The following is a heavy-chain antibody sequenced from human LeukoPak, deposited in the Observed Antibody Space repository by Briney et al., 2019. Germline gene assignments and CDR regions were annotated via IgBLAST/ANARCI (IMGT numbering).Heavy chain of an antibody. Sequence: GGSLRLSCAAFGFTFSSYSMNWVRQAPGKGLEWVSSISSSSSYIYYADSMKGRFTISRDNAKNSLYLQMNSLRAEDTAVYYCARVGYCSSTSCYASGAFDIWGQGTMVTVSS. CDR1: GFTFSSYS. CDR2: ISSSSSYI. D-gene: IGHD2-2*01. V-gene: IGHV3-21*01. J-gene: IGHJ3*02. CDR3: ARVGYCSSTSCYASGAFDI.